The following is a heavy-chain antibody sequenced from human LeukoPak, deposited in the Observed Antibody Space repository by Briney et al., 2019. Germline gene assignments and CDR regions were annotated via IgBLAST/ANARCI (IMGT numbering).Heavy chain of an antibody. D-gene: IGHD2-15*01. Sequence: GGSLRLSCAASGFTVSSNYMSWVRQAPGKGLEWVSVIYSGGSTYYADSVKGRFTISRHNSKNTQYLQMNSLRAEDTAVYYCARVSRYCSGGSCYGMDVWGQGTTVTVSS. J-gene: IGHJ6*02. V-gene: IGHV3-53*04. CDR1: GFTVSSNY. CDR3: ARVSRYCSGGSCYGMDV. CDR2: IYSGGST.